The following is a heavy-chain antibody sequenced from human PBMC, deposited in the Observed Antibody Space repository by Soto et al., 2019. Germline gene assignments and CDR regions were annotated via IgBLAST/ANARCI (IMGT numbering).Heavy chain of an antibody. CDR2: ISSSSSYI. V-gene: IGHV3-21*01. J-gene: IGHJ4*02. CDR1: EFAVSGGS. D-gene: IGHD2-2*01. CDR3: ERGAHASCPDY. Sequence: PWGSVRLSGVSGEFAVSGGSSNWVRKAPGKGLEWVSSISSSSSYIYYADSVKGRVTISRDNAKNSLYRQRNSLRAEDMAVYYCERGAHASCPDYWGQGNLATV.